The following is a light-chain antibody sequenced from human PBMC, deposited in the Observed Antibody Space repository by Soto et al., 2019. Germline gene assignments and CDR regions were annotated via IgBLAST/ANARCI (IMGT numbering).Light chain of an antibody. J-gene: IGKJ2*01. Sequence: DIPMTQSPSTLSAFVGDTVTITCRASQSISHWLAWYQQRPGRAPKLLIYDASILESGVPSRFSGSGSGTEFNLTVSSLQPDDFATYYCQQYSAYPYTFGEGTKLEIK. CDR3: QQYSAYPYT. V-gene: IGKV1-5*01. CDR2: DAS. CDR1: QSISHW.